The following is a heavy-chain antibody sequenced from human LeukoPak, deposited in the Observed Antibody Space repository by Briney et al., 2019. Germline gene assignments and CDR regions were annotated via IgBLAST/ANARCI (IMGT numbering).Heavy chain of an antibody. CDR2: MAPLIGET. Sequence: AVKVSCMASLGTTKTYVISGVRQAPGQGVEWLGRMAPLIGETKSAKKFQGRVTYTAGKSTNTAYMELTSLRSDDTAVFYCAAVIDGYPLFDYGGQGTLVTVSS. CDR3: AAVIDGYPLFDY. V-gene: IGHV1-69*04. D-gene: IGHD5-18*01. J-gene: IGHJ4*02. CDR1: LGTTKTYV.